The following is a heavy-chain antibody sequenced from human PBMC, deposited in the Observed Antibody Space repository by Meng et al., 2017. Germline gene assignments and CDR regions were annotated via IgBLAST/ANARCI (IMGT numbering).Heavy chain of an antibody. D-gene: IGHD3-10*01. V-gene: IGHV4-31*03. J-gene: IGHJ5*02. CDR1: GGSISSGGYY. Sequence: VELQGSGPGLVKPSQTLSLTCTVSGGSISSGGYYWSWIRQHPGKGLEWIGYIYYSGSTYYNPSLKSRVTISVDTSKNQFSLKLSSVTAADTAVYYCVTAPITMVRGVIITKWFDPWGQGTLVTVSS. CDR2: IYYSGST. CDR3: VTAPITMVRGVIITKWFDP.